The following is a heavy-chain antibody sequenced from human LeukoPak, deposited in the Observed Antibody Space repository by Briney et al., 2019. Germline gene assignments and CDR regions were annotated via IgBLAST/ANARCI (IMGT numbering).Heavy chain of an antibody. D-gene: IGHD1-14*01. Sequence: GGSLRLSCAAFGFSFSTSAVTWVRQAPGEGLEWVSSFSGSSGRSYHADSVKGRFTMTGDNSKNTLYLEMNSLRPEDTASYYCVRGGADHYHYGLDVWGQGTTVTVSS. J-gene: IGHJ6*02. CDR1: GFSFSTSA. CDR2: FSGSSGRS. V-gene: IGHV3-23*01. CDR3: VRGGADHYHYGLDV.